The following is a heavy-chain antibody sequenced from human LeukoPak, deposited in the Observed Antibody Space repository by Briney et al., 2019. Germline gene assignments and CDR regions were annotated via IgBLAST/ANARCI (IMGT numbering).Heavy chain of an antibody. CDR2: IYSGGDT. CDR3: ARGSCSNIRCHDAFDI. CDR1: GLTVSGTY. J-gene: IGHJ3*02. V-gene: IGHV3-53*01. D-gene: IGHD2-2*01. Sequence: PGGSLRLSCAASGLTVSGTYMTWVRQAPGKGLECVSIIYSGGDTYYPDSVKGRFSVSRDNSKSTPYLQMNCLRVDDTAVYYCARGSCSNIRCHDAFDIWGQGTMVTVSS.